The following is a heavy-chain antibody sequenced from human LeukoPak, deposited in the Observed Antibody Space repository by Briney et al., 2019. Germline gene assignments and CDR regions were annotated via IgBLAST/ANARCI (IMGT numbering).Heavy chain of an antibody. D-gene: IGHD3-10*01. V-gene: IGHV4-59*08. CDR1: GGSLTSYY. Sequence: SETLSLTCTVSGGSLTSYYWNWIRQFPGKGLEWIGYSFYHGTTEYNPSLNSRVTISVDRSKNQFSLKLDSVTAADTAVYYCARLQPHGSSDYWGQGALVTVSS. J-gene: IGHJ4*02. CDR2: SFYHGTT. CDR3: ARLQPHGSSDY.